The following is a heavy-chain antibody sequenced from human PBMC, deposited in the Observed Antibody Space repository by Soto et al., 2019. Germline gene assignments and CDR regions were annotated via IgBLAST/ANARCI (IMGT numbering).Heavy chain of an antibody. D-gene: IGHD3-10*01. Sequence: KGQEWMGRIDPSDSYTNYSPSFQGHVTISADKSISTAYLQWSSLKASNTAMYYCAGSFSYGAGSNIYYYSGMEVWGQGTTVTVFS. V-gene: IGHV5-10-1*01. CDR3: AGSFSYGAGSNIYYYSGMEV. J-gene: IGHJ6*02. CDR2: IDPSDSYT.